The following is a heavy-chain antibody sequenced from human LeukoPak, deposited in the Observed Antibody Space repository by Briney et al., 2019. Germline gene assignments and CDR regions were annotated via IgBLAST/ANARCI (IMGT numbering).Heavy chain of an antibody. CDR1: GYTFTNYG. D-gene: IGHD2-15*01. J-gene: IGHJ5*02. CDR3: ARGDCSGDNCYFKGGWFDP. V-gene: IGHV1-18*01. Sequence: GASVKVSCTASGYTFTNYGINWVRQAPGQGLEWMGWISAYSGNTNFPPKLQGRVTMTTDTSTSTAYMELRSLRSDDTAVYYCARGDCSGDNCYFKGGWFDPWGQGTLVTVSS. CDR2: ISAYSGNT.